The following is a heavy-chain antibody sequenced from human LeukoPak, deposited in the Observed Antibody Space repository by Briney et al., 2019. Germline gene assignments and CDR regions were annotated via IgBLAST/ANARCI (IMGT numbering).Heavy chain of an antibody. V-gene: IGHV3-33*08. D-gene: IGHD6-13*01. Sequence: GGSLRLSCAASGLTFSSSWMSWLRQAPGQGLEWVAVIWYDGINNYYADSVKGRFSISRDNSKNALYLQMNSLSAEDTAVYFCARDYSRNSFDYWGQGTLVTVSS. CDR1: GLTFSSSW. CDR3: ARDYSRNSFDY. CDR2: IWYDGINN. J-gene: IGHJ4*02.